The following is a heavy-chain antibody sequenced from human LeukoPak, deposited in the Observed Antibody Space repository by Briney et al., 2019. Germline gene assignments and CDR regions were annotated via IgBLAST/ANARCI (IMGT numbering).Heavy chain of an antibody. J-gene: IGHJ4*02. CDR3: ALVATDGNYFDY. D-gene: IGHD5-12*01. V-gene: IGHV1-69*01. Sequence: ASVKVSCKASGGTFSSYASSWVRQAPGQGLEWMGGIIPIFGTANYAQKFQGRVTITADESTSTAYMELSSLRSEDTAVYYCALVATDGNYFDYWGQGTLVTVSS. CDR1: GGTFSSYA. CDR2: IIPIFGTA.